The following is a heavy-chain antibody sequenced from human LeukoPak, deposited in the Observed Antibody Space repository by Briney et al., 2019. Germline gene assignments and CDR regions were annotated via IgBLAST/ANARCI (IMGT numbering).Heavy chain of an antibody. V-gene: IGHV7-4-1*02. CDR3: ADDAFDI. CDR1: GYTFTSNY. J-gene: IGHJ3*02. CDR2: INTNTGNP. Sequence: ASVKVSCKASGYTFTSNYIHWVRQAPGQGLEWMGWINTNTGNPTYAQGFTGRFVFSLDTSVSTAYLQISSLKAEDTAVCYCADDAFDIWGQGTMVTVSS.